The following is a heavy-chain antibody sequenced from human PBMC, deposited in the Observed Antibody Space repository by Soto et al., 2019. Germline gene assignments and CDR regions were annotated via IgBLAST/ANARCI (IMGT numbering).Heavy chain of an antibody. D-gene: IGHD6-13*01. CDR1: GGSISSGGYY. CDR2: IYDSGST. CDR3: ARGDSSSWYWFDP. V-gene: IGHV4-31*03. Sequence: SETLSLTCSVSGGSISSGGYYWSWIRQHPGKGLEWIGYIYDSGSTYYNPSLKSRVTISVDTSKNQFSLKLSSVAAADTAVYSCARGDSSSWYWFDPWGQGTLVTVSS. J-gene: IGHJ5*02.